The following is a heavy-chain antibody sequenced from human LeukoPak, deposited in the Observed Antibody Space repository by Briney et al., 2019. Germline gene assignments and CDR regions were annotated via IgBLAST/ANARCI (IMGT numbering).Heavy chain of an antibody. CDR1: GYTFTSYY. Sequence: SVKVSCKASGYTFTSYYMHWVRQAPGQGLEWMGIINPSGGSTSYAQKFQGRVTMTRDTSTSTVCMELSSLRSEDTAVYYCARDHRVVATITSGYFDYWGQGTLVTVSS. CDR2: INPSGGST. D-gene: IGHD5-12*01. V-gene: IGHV1-46*01. J-gene: IGHJ4*02. CDR3: ARDHRVVATITSGYFDY.